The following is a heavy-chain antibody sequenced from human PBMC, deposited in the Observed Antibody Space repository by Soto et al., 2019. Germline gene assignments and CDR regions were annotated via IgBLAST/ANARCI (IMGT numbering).Heavy chain of an antibody. D-gene: IGHD5-18*01. CDR1: GFTFRTYW. V-gene: IGHV3-7*05. CDR3: ARDGSTSWYSYDYHGMDV. Sequence: EVQLVESGGGLVQPGGSLRLSCGASGFTFRTYWLILVRQVPGKGLEWVANINQAGSEKNYVDSVKGRFTISRENAKNSLYLQMSSLRAEDTALYYCARDGSTSWYSYDYHGMDVWGQGTTVTVSS. CDR2: INQAGSEK. J-gene: IGHJ6*02.